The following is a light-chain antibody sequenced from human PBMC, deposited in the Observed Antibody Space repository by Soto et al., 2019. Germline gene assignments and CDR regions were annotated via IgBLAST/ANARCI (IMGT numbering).Light chain of an antibody. CDR2: GAS. Sequence: EFVLTRSPGALSLSPGERDTLSCRASQSVGATYLAWYQQKPGPAPRXXIYGASNRATGIPDRFSGSGAGTDFTLTISRLEPEDFAVYYCQQYGSSSWTFGQGTKVDIK. J-gene: IGKJ1*01. V-gene: IGKV3-20*01. CDR1: QSVGATY. CDR3: QQYGSSSWT.